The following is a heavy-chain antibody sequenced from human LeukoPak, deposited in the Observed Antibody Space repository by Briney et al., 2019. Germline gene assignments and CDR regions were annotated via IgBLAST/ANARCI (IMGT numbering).Heavy chain of an antibody. CDR3: ARVGGYNDAFDI. J-gene: IGHJ3*02. CDR1: GGSISSYY. Sequence: PSETLSLSCTVSGGSISSYYWSWIRQPAGKGLEWIAYIYYSGSTNYNPSLKSRVTISLDTSKNQFFLKLSSVTAADTAIYYCARVGGYNDAFDIWGQGTMVTVSS. D-gene: IGHD5-24*01. CDR2: IYYSGST. V-gene: IGHV4-59*01.